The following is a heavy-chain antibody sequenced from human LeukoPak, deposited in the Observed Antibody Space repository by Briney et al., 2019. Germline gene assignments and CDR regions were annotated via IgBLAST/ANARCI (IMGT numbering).Heavy chain of an antibody. CDR2: ISAYNGNT. J-gene: IGHJ5*02. CDR3: ARDLPIRGDWFDP. CDR1: GYXFTRYG. Sequence: ASVKVSCKASGYXFTRYGISWVRQAPGQGLEWMGWISAYNGNTNYAQKLQGRVTMTTDTSTSTAYMELRSLRSDDTAVYYCARDLPIRGDWFDPWGQGTLVTVSS. D-gene: IGHD5-24*01. V-gene: IGHV1-18*01.